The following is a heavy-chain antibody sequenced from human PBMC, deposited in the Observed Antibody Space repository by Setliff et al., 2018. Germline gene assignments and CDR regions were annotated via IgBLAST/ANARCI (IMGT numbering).Heavy chain of an antibody. J-gene: IGHJ4*02. V-gene: IGHV1-24*01. CDR2: FDTEDGET. D-gene: IGHD5-18*01. CDR1: GYTLTELS. CDR3: ATSVSWIQLVLYPQGHPEPFDY. Sequence: ASVKVSCKVSGYTLTELSMHWVRQAPGKGLEWMGGFDTEDGETIDAQKFQGRVTMTEDTSTDTAYMELSSLRSADTAVYYCATSVSWIQLVLYPQGHPEPFDYWGQGTLVTVSS.